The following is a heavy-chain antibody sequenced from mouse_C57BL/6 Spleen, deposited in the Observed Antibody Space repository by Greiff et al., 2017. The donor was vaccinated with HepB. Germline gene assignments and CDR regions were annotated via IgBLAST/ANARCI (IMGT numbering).Heavy chain of an antibody. CDR3: ARGGDYAFAY. D-gene: IGHD2-13*01. CDR2: ISDGGSYT. Sequence: EVHLVESGGGLVKPGGSLKLSCAASGFTFSSYAMSWVRQTPEKRLEWVATISDGGSYTYYPDNVKGRFTISRDNAKNNLYLQMSHLKSEDTAMYCCARGGDYAFAYWGQGALVTVSA. CDR1: GFTFSSYA. V-gene: IGHV5-4*01. J-gene: IGHJ3*01.